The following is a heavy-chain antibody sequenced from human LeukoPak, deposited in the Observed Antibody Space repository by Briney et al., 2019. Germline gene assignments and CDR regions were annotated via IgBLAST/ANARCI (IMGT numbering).Heavy chain of an antibody. J-gene: IGHJ4*02. CDR3: ARRYCSGGSCYSFDY. Sequence: ASVKVSCKASGYTFTGYYMHWVRQAPGQGLEWMGRINPNSGGTNYAQKLQGRVTMTRDTSISTAYMELSRLRSDDTAVYYCARRYCSGGSCYSFDYWGQGTLVTVSS. V-gene: IGHV1-2*06. CDR1: GYTFTGYY. D-gene: IGHD2-15*01. CDR2: INPNSGGT.